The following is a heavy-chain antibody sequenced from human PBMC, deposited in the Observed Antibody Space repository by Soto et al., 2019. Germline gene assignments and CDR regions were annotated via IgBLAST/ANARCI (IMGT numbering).Heavy chain of an antibody. D-gene: IGHD5-12*01. J-gene: IGHJ4*02. Sequence: ETLSLTCAVYGGSFSGYYWMHWVRQAPGKGLVWVSRIKGDGSETNYADSVKGRFTISRDNAKNTLYLQLNSLRAEDTAVYYCLRGNSGYGNFDYWGQGTRVTVSS. CDR2: IKGDGSET. V-gene: IGHV3-74*01. CDR3: LRGNSGYGNFDY. CDR1: GGSFSGYYW.